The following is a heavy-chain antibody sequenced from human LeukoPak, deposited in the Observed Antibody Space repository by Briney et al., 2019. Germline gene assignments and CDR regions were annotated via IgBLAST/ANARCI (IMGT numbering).Heavy chain of an antibody. Sequence: GGSLRHSCAASGFTFSSYAMSWVRQAPGKALEWVSAISGSGGSTYYADSVKGRFTISRDNSKNTLYLQMNSLRAEDTAVYYCAKDPSSGWSRGCNWFDPWGQGTLATVSS. CDR1: GFTFSSYA. CDR2: ISGSGGST. J-gene: IGHJ5*02. D-gene: IGHD6-19*01. V-gene: IGHV3-23*01. CDR3: AKDPSSGWSRGCNWFDP.